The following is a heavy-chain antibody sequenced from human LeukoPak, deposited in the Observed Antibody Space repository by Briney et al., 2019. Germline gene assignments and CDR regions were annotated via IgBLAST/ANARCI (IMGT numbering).Heavy chain of an antibody. J-gene: IGHJ4*02. D-gene: IGHD6-19*01. CDR2: ISSSGGST. CDR3: AKPDSSGWYGGAFDY. Sequence: PGGSLRLSCAASGFTFSSYAMSWVRQAPGKGLEWVSAISSSGGSTYYADSVKGRFTISRDNSKNTLYLQMNSLRAEDTAVYYCAKPDSSGWYGGAFDYWGQGTLVTVSS. CDR1: GFTFSSYA. V-gene: IGHV3-23*01.